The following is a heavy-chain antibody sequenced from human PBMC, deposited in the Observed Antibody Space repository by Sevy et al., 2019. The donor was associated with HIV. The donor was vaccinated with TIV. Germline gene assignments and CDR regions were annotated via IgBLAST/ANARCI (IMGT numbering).Heavy chain of an antibody. CDR2: FDTSGGT. V-gene: IGHV4-61*02. CDR3: VYDSDQ. Sequence: SETLSLTCTVSGGSISSGRYYWGWIRQPAGKGLEWIGRFDTSGGTNYNPSLNSRVINSVDTSKSQFFLKLTFGTAADTAVYYCVYDSDQWGQGILVTVSS. D-gene: IGHD3-3*01. J-gene: IGHJ4*02. CDR1: GGSISSGRYY.